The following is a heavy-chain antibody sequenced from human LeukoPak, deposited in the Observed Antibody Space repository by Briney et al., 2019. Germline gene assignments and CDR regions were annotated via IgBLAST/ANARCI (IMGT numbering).Heavy chain of an antibody. Sequence: PLETLSLTCAVSGYSITSGYYWAWIRQPPGKGLEWIGNIYHSGSAYYNPSLKSRVTVSVDTSKNQFSLKLSSVTAADTAVYYCARRYSNYFFDYWGQGTLVTVSS. CDR1: GYSITSGYY. J-gene: IGHJ4*02. CDR3: ARRYSNYFFDY. CDR2: IYHSGSA. D-gene: IGHD4-11*01. V-gene: IGHV4-38-2*01.